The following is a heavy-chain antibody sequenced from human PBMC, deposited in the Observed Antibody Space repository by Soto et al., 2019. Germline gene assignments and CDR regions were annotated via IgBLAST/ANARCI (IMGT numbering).Heavy chain of an antibody. CDR3: ARGVARNGFDL. V-gene: IGHV6-1*01. J-gene: IGHJ4*02. CDR2: TYYRSNWRH. D-gene: IGHD2-21*01. CDR1: GDSVSSNTAA. Sequence: SQTLSLTCAISGDSVSSNTAAWNWIRSSPSRGLEWLGRTYYRSNWRHDYAVSVKSRITVNPDTSKNHFSLQLNSVTPDDPAVYCCARGVARNGFDLWGQGTLVTVSS.